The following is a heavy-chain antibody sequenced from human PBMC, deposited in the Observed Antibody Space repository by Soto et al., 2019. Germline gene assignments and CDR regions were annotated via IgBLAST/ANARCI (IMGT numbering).Heavy chain of an antibody. V-gene: IGHV4-39*01. Sequence: SETRSRTCSVSGGSINSNNYYWGWILKPPGKGLEWIGSIYYSGYTYYNPSLKSRITTSLDTSKNQVSLKLSSVTAADTAVYYCARHVGSGSYADWYFYIWYRGILVNVFS. D-gene: IGHD3-10*01. J-gene: IGHJ2*01. CDR3: ARHVGSGSYADWYFYI. CDR1: GGSINSNNYY. CDR2: IYYSGYT.